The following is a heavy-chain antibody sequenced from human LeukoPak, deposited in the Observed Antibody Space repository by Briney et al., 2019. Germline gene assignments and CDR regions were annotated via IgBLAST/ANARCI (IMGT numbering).Heavy chain of an antibody. J-gene: IGHJ4*02. V-gene: IGHV4-39*07. Sequence: SETLSLTCTVSGGPISSSSYYWGWIRQPPGKGLEWIGSIYYSGSTYYNPSLKSRVTISVDTSKNQFSLKLSSVTAADAAVYYCARERTASIVVVPAAIAGYFDYWGQGTLVTVSS. CDR3: ARERTASIVVVPAAIAGYFDY. CDR1: GGPISSSSYY. D-gene: IGHD2-2*02. CDR2: IYYSGST.